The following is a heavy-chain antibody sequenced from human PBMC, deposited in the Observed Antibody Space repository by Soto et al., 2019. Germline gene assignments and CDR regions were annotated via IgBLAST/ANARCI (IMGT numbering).Heavy chain of an antibody. Sequence: ASVKVSCKASRYTFSSYGISWVRPAPGQGLEWMGRISAYNGSTNYAQKLQGRVTMPTDRDTSTAYMELRSLRSDDTTVYDCSRDQNCSGGSCYSDPFDHWGQGTLVTVSS. D-gene: IGHD2-15*01. CDR2: ISAYNGST. CDR3: SRDQNCSGGSCYSDPFDH. V-gene: IGHV1-18*04. J-gene: IGHJ4*02. CDR1: RYTFSSYG.